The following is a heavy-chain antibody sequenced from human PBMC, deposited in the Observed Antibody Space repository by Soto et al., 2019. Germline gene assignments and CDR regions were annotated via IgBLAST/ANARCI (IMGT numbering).Heavy chain of an antibody. V-gene: IGHV4-59*01. Sequence: SETLSLTCTVSAASFSKYYWSCIRQTPGKGREWMGYIYFNGNTNYNPSLKRRVTISIDTSKKQISLNLTSVTDADTAVHYCASVTFGGVVLAHWGQGTLVTVSS. D-gene: IGHD3-16*01. CDR1: AASFSKYY. CDR3: ASVTFGGVVLAH. J-gene: IGHJ4*02. CDR2: IYFNGNT.